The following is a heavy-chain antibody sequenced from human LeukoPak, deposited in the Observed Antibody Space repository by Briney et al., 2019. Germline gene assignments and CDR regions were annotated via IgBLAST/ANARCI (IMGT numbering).Heavy chain of an antibody. Sequence: GGSLRLSCAASGFVFSTNYMSWVRQAPGKGLEWVSVLYSGGSTYYTDSVKGRFTISRDNSNNPLYLQMNNLRAEDTAVYYCAMDSAWLPLKFDYWGPGTLVAVS. V-gene: IGHV3-66*01. CDR1: GFVFSTNY. CDR2: LYSGGST. CDR3: AMDSAWLPLKFDY. J-gene: IGHJ4*02. D-gene: IGHD5-24*01.